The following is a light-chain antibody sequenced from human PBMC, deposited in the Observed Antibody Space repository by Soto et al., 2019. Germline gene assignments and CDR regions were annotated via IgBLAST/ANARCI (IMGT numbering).Light chain of an antibody. CDR3: QQYDSSPWT. V-gene: IGKV3-20*01. CDR2: GAS. J-gene: IGKJ1*01. CDR1: QSVSSSF. Sequence: EIVLTQSPGTLSLSPGERATLSCRASQSVSSSFLAWYQQKPGQAPRLLIYGASSRSTGIPDRFSGSGSGKDFNLTISGLEPEDFAVYYCQQYDSSPWTFGQGTRVEIK.